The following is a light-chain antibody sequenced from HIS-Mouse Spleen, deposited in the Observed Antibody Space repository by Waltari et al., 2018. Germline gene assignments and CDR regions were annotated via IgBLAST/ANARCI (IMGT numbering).Light chain of an antibody. V-gene: IGLV6-57*04. CDR2: EDN. CDR1: SGSIASNY. CDR3: QSYDSSNQV. Sequence: NFMLTQPHSVSESPGKTVTISCTRSSGSIASNYVQRYPQRPGSAPTTVIYEDNQRPSGVPDRFSGSIDSSSNSASLTISGLKTEDEADYYCQSYDSSNQVFGGGTKLTVL. J-gene: IGLJ3*02.